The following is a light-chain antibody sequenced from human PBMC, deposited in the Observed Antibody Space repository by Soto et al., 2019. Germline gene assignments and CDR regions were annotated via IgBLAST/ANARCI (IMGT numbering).Light chain of an antibody. CDR1: SSNIGAGYD. CDR3: QSYDSSRSPLYV. V-gene: IGLV1-40*01. J-gene: IGLJ1*01. Sequence: QSALTQPPSVSGAPGQRVSISCTGGSSNIGAGYDVHWYQHLPGTAPKLLIYANNNRPSGVPDRFSGSKSGTSASLAITGLQAEDEADYYCQSYDSSRSPLYVFGTGTKVTVL. CDR2: ANN.